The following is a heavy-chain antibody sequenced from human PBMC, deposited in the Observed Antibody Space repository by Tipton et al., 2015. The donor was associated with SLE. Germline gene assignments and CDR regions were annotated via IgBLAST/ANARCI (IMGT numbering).Heavy chain of an antibody. J-gene: IGHJ3*02. CDR2: ISPYTGNT. CDR1: GYTFTSYG. D-gene: IGHD1-1*01. Sequence: QLVQSGAEVKKPGASVKVSCKASGYTFTSYGISWVRQAPGQGLEWMGWISPYTGNTDYAQKVQGRVTMTTDTSRSTAYLDLRSLRPDDTAVYYCAERYDTFEIWGQGTMVSVSS. CDR3: AERYDTFEI. V-gene: IGHV1-18*01.